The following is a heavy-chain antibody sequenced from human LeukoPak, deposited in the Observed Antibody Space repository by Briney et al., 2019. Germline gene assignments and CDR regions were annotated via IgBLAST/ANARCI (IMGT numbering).Heavy chain of an antibody. D-gene: IGHD5-18*01. J-gene: IGHJ4*02. CDR1: GGSISSGGYY. V-gene: IGHV4-31*03. CDR2: IYYSGST. Sequence: PSETLSLTCTVSGGSISSGGYYWSWIRQHPGKGLEWIGYIYYSGSTYYNPSLKSRVAISVDTSKNQFSLKLSSVTAADTAVYYCARARTAMVYYSFDYWGQGTLVTVSS. CDR3: ARARTAMVYYSFDY.